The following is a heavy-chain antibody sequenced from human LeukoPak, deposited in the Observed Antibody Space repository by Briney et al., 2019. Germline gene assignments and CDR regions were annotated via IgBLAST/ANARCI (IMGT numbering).Heavy chain of an antibody. CDR2: VYKDGSIT. CDR1: GFPFSNYW. D-gene: IGHD3-22*01. CDR3: ARDDSSAYDY. J-gene: IGHJ4*02. V-gene: IGHV3-74*01. Sequence: GGSLRLSCAASGFPFSNYWMHWVRQAPGKGPEWVARVYKDGSITNYADSVKGRFTISRDNAKNSLYLQMNSLRAEDTAVYYCARDDSSAYDYWGQGTLVTVSS.